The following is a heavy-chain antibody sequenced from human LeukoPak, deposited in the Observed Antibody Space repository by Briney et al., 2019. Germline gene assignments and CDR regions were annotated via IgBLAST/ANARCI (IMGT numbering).Heavy chain of an antibody. CDR2: IIPIFGTA. V-gene: IGHV1-69*05. D-gene: IGHD6-19*01. J-gene: IGHJ4*02. CDR1: GGTFSSYA. CDR3: ARVLTGYSSGWYYFDY. Sequence: ASVKVSCKASGGTFSSYAISWVRQAPGQGLEWMGGIIPIFGTANYAQKVQGRVTITTDEYTSTAYMELSSLRSEDTAVYYCARVLTGYSSGWYYFDYWGQGTLVTVSS.